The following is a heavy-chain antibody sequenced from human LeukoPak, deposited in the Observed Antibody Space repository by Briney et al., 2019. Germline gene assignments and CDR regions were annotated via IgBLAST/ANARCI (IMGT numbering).Heavy chain of an antibody. CDR3: ARVMGDRGYCSGGSCYRDWYDAFDI. D-gene: IGHD2-15*01. CDR2: ISRSSNTT. V-gene: IGHV3-48*04. CDR1: GFTFSIYN. Sequence: GGSLRLSCAASGFTFSIYNMNWVRQAPGKGLEWVSYISRSSNTTYYADSVKGRFTISRDNAKNSLYLQMNSLRAEDTAVYYCARVMGDRGYCSGGSCYRDWYDAFDIWGQGTMVTVSS. J-gene: IGHJ3*02.